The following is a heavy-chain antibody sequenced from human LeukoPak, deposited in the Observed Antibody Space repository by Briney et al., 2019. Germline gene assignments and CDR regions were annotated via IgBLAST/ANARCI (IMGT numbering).Heavy chain of an antibody. Sequence: GGSLRLSCAASGFTFSSYGMHWVRQAPGKGLEWVAVISYDGSNKYYADSVKGRFTISRDNSKNTLYLQMNSLRAEDTAVYYCARDPVPHSYYYDSSGYYFDYWGQGTLVTVSS. CDR1: GFTFSSYG. CDR2: ISYDGSNK. D-gene: IGHD3-22*01. V-gene: IGHV3-30*03. CDR3: ARDPVPHSYYYDSSGYYFDY. J-gene: IGHJ4*02.